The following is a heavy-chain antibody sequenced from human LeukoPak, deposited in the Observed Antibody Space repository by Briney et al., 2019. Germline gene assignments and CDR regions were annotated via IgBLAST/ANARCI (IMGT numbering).Heavy chain of an antibody. CDR3: AKDPGDIVLMVYADYFDY. CDR2: ITGSGGTT. CDR1: GFTFSSYG. Sequence: PGGSLRLSCAASGFTFSSYGMSWVRQAPGKGLEWVSAITGSGGTTYYADSVKGRFTISRDNSKNTLYLQMNSLSAEDTAVYYCAKDPGDIVLMVYADYFDYWGQGTLVTVSS. V-gene: IGHV3-23*01. D-gene: IGHD2-8*01. J-gene: IGHJ4*02.